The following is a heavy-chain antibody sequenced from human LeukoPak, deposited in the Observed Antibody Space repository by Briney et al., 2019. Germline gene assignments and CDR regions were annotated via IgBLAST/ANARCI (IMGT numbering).Heavy chain of an antibody. CDR2: ISGSGGST. J-gene: IGHJ5*02. CDR3: ARAVIPAATRFDP. Sequence: PGGSLRLSCAASGFTFSSYAMSWVRQAPGKGLEWVSAISGSGGSTYYADPVKGRFTISRDNSNNTLNLQMNSLRAEDTAVYYCARAVIPAATRFDPWGQGTLVTVSS. V-gene: IGHV3-23*01. D-gene: IGHD2-2*01. CDR1: GFTFSSYA.